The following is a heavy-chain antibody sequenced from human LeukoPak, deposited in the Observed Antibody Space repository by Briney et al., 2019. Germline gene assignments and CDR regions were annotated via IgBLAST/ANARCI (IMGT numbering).Heavy chain of an antibody. V-gene: IGHV1-2*02. CDR2: INPNSGGT. J-gene: IGHJ4*02. D-gene: IGHD3-22*01. CDR1: GYTFTGYY. Sequence: ASVKVSCKASGYTFTGYYMHWVRQAPGQGLEWMGWINPNSGGTNYAQKFQGRVTMTRDMSTSTVYMELSSLRSEDTAVYYCARDRLHKYYYDSSDYYGVPDYWGQGTLVTVSS. CDR3: ARDRLHKYYYDSSDYYGVPDY.